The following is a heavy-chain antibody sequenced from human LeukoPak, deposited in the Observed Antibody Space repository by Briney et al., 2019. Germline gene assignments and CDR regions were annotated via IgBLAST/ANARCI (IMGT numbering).Heavy chain of an antibody. CDR1: GFTFSSYE. CDR3: ARDPGYSYGNDY. CDR2: ISSSGSTI. Sequence: GGSLRLSCAASGFTFSSYEMNWVRQAPGKGLEWVSYISSSGSTIYYAGSVKGRFTISRDNAKNSLYLQMNSLRAEDTAVYYCARDPGYSYGNDYWGQGTLVTVSS. J-gene: IGHJ4*02. V-gene: IGHV3-48*03. D-gene: IGHD5-18*01.